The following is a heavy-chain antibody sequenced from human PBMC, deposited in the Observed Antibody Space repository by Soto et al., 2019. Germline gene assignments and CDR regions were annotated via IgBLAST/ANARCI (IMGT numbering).Heavy chain of an antibody. CDR3: ARLGYCSSTSCYMGLGYYYYGMDV. Sequence: RGSLRLSCAASGFTFSSYAMSWVRQAPGKGLEWVSAISGSGGSTYYADSVKGRFTISRDNSKNTLYLQMNSLRAEDTAVYYCARLGYCSSTSCYMGLGYYYYGMDVWGQGTTVTVSS. D-gene: IGHD2-2*02. CDR1: GFTFSSYA. CDR2: ISGSGGST. J-gene: IGHJ6*02. V-gene: IGHV3-23*01.